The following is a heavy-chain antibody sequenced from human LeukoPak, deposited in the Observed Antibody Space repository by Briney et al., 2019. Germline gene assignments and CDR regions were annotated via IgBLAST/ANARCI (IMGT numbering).Heavy chain of an antibody. V-gene: IGHV1-69*13. Sequence: ASVKVSCKASGGTFSSXAISWVRQAPGQGREWMGGIIPIFGTANYAQKFQGRVTITADESTSTAYMELSSLRSEDTAVYYCARESFGELLSYFDYWGQGTLVTVSS. J-gene: IGHJ4*02. CDR1: GGTFSSXA. D-gene: IGHD3-10*01. CDR3: ARESFGELLSYFDY. CDR2: IIPIFGTA.